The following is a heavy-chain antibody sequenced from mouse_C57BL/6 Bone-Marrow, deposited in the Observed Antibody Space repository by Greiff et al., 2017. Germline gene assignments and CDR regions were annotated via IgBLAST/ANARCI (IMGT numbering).Heavy chain of an antibody. CDR3: ARHGAY. CDR2: ISNGGGST. V-gene: IGHV5-12*01. J-gene: IGHJ3*01. Sequence: DVKLVESGGGLVQPGGSLKLSCAASGFTFSDYYMYWVRQTPEKRLEWVAYISNGGGSTYYPDTVKGRFTLSRDNAKNTLDLQMSRLRSEDTAMYYCARHGAYWGQGTLVTVSA. CDR1: GFTFSDYY.